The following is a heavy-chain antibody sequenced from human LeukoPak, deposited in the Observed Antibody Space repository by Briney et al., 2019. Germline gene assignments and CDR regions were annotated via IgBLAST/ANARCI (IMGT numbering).Heavy chain of an antibody. CDR1: GFTFSSYA. J-gene: IGHJ6*02. Sequence: GGSLRLTCAASGFTFSSYAMHWVRQAPGKGLEWVSAISGSGGSTYYADSVKGRFTISRDNSKNTLYLQMNSLRAEDTAVYYCAKVGRGYYDSSGYYYTLDYYGMDVWGQGTTVTVSS. CDR2: ISGSGGST. CDR3: AKVGRGYYDSSGYYYTLDYYGMDV. V-gene: IGHV3-23*01. D-gene: IGHD3-22*01.